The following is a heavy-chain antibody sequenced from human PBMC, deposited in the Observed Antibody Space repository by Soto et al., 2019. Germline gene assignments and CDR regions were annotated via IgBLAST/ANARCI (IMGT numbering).Heavy chain of an antibody. Sequence: LKISCTASGFTFNNKWMHWVRQAPGKGLVWLSRIDGAAATTNYADSVKGRFTISRDNAKNIVFLHVNGLTDEDTAVYYCARGGAMGVDYWGQGTLVTVSS. V-gene: IGHV3-74*01. CDR1: GFTFNNKW. J-gene: IGHJ4*02. CDR3: ARGGAMGVDY. CDR2: IDGAAATT. D-gene: IGHD1-26*01.